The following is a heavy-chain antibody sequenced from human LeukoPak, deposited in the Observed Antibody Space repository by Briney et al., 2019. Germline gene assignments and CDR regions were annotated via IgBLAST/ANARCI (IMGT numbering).Heavy chain of an antibody. Sequence: GGSLRLSCAASGFTFSSYSMNWVRQAPGKGLEWVSAISSSSNYIYYADSVKGRFTISRDNAKNSLYLQMNSLRAEDTAVYYCARVEESASFDPWGQGTLVTVSS. CDR1: GFTFSSYS. J-gene: IGHJ5*02. D-gene: IGHD3-3*01. CDR2: ISSSSNYI. V-gene: IGHV3-21*01. CDR3: ARVEESASFDP.